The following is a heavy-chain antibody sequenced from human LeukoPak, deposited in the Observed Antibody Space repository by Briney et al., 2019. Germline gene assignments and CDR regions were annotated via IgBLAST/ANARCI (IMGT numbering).Heavy chain of an antibody. CDR3: ARDWSTYYDFWSGYYTRVWFDP. J-gene: IGHJ5*02. CDR2: ISAYNGNT. V-gene: IGHV1-18*01. D-gene: IGHD3-3*01. Sequence: ASVKVSCKASGYTFTSYGISWVRQAPGQGLEWMGWISAYNGNTNHAQKLQGRVTMTTDTSTSTAYMELRSLRSDDTAVYYCARDWSTYYDFWSGYYTRVWFDPWGQGTLVTVSS. CDR1: GYTFTSYG.